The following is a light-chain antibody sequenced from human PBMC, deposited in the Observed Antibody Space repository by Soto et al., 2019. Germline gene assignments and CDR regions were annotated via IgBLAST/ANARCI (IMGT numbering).Light chain of an antibody. J-gene: IGKJ1*01. CDR1: QSISSNY. Sequence: EIVLTQSPGTVSLSPGERATLSCRASQSISSNYLAWYQQKPGQAPSLLIYGASGRATGIPDRFSGSGSGTDFTIPISRLETEDLAVYYGQQYGSSRPWTFGQGTMVKIK. CDR3: QQYGSSRPWT. V-gene: IGKV3-20*01. CDR2: GAS.